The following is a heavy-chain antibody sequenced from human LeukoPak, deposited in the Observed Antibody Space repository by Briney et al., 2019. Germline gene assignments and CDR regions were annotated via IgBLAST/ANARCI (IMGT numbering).Heavy chain of an antibody. D-gene: IGHD6-13*01. V-gene: IGHV3-7*01. J-gene: IGHJ5*01. CDR1: GYTFSNNW. CDR2: VKKDASEK. Sequence: GGSLRLSCAASGYTFSNNWMTWVRQAPGKGLEWVASVKKDASEKYYVDSVKGRFTISRDNAKNTLYLQMNSLRAEDTAVYYCARDGTTSSWVAYNWFDSWGQGTLVTVSS. CDR3: ARDGTTSSWVAYNWFDS.